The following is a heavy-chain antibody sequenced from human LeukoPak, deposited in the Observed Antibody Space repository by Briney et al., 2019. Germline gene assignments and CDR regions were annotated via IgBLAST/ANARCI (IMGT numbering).Heavy chain of an antibody. D-gene: IGHD3-10*01. CDR1: GFSFNDYA. J-gene: IGHJ4*02. CDR3: AGGSGSIDC. Sequence: GTSLRPSCAASGFSFNDYAMHWVRQAPGKGLEWVAGISWNSRSIGHADSVKGRFTISRDNSKNTLYLQMNSLRAEDTAVYYCAGGSGSIDCWGQGTLVTVSS. CDR2: ISWNSRSI. V-gene: IGHV3-9*01.